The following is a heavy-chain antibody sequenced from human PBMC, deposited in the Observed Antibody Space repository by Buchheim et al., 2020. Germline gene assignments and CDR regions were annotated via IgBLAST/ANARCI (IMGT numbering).Heavy chain of an antibody. CDR1: GFSFSTYP. J-gene: IGHJ4*02. V-gene: IGHV3-74*02. Sequence: EVQLLESGGGLVQPGGSLRLSCAASGFSFSTYPMAWVRQAPGKGLVWVSRIDSDGSGTSYADSVKGRFTISRDNAKNTLYLQMNSLRAEDTAVYYCARADNKNGMGYWGQGTL. D-gene: IGHD1-14*01. CDR3: ARADNKNGMGY. CDR2: IDSDGSGT.